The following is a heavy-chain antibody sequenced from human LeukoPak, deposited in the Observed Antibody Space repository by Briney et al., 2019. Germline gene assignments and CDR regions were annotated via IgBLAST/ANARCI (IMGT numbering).Heavy chain of an antibody. J-gene: IGHJ6*02. CDR2: IYSGGDP. V-gene: IGHV3-53*01. D-gene: IGHD1-14*01. Sequence: GGSLRLSCAASGFTVSSNYMSWVRQAPGKGLEWVSVIYSGGDPYYADSVKGRFTISRDNSKNTVYLQMNSLRAEDTAMYYCARARNQGPAYGMDVWGQGTTVTVSS. CDR3: ARARNQGPAYGMDV. CDR1: GFTVSSNY.